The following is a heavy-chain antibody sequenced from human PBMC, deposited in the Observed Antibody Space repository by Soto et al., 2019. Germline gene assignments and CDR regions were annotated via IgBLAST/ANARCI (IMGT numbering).Heavy chain of an antibody. J-gene: IGHJ5*02. CDR3: AREPGYGSGAGVNHCLDP. CDR1: GFTFGSYW. Sequence: AGGSLSRSCAAYGFTFGSYWMSWVRQAPGKGLEWLPTIKMDASEKKYVDSVKGRFTMCRDNAKNSLYLQMDSLRAEDTAVYYCAREPGYGSGAGVNHCLDPWGNGTLVTVSS. V-gene: IGHV3-7*01. CDR2: IKMDASEK. D-gene: IGHD3-10*01.